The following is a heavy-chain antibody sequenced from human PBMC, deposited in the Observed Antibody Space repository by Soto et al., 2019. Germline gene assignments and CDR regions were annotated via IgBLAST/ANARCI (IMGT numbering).Heavy chain of an antibody. V-gene: IGHV3-11*06. CDR2: ISGSSGSK. CDR3: ARYAAEVTTFFDQ. Sequence: GGSLRLSCAASGFIFNDYYMSWIRQAPGKGLEWLSNISGSSGSKKYADAGKGRFTISRDNAKKSLYLEMHSLRAEDTAMYYCARYAAEVTTFFDQWGQGTLVTVSS. J-gene: IGHJ4*02. D-gene: IGHD4-17*01. CDR1: GFIFNDYY.